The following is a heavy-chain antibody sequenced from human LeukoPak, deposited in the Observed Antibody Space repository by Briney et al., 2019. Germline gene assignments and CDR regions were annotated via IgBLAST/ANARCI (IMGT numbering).Heavy chain of an antibody. V-gene: IGHV3-7*01. CDR1: GFTFSSYW. J-gene: IGHJ6*02. CDR2: IKQDGSEK. Sequence: GGSLRLSCAASGFTFSSYWMSWVRQAPGKGLEWVANIKQDGSEKYYVDSVKGRFTISRDNAKNSLYLQMNSLRAEDTAVYYCARDSGSGSFYYYYGMDVWGQGTTVTVSS. D-gene: IGHD1-26*01. CDR3: ARDSGSGSFYYYYGMDV.